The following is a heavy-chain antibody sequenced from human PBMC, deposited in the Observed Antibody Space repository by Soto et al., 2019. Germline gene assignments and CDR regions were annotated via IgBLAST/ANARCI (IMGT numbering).Heavy chain of an antibody. V-gene: IGHV1-2*04. CDR3: ARGGGVGVAGSAAFDM. J-gene: IGHJ3*02. CDR2: INPATGAA. Sequence: QLHLVQSGAVVKKPGASVTVSCSASGYPVTAYYMHWVRQAPGRGLEWMGGINPATGAAKYTQTFQGWVTMARDTSTSTVFMDLSGLTSEDTAVFYCARGGGVGVAGSAAFDMWGQGTLVTVSS. D-gene: IGHD3-3*01. CDR1: GYPVTAYY.